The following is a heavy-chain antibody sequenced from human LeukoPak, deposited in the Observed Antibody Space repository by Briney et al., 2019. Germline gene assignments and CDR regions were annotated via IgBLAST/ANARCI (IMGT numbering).Heavy chain of an antibody. CDR1: GYTFTGYY. D-gene: IGHD6-13*01. Sequence: GASVKVSCKASGYTFTGYYMHWVRQAPGQGLEWMGWINPNSGGTNYAQKFQGRVTMTRDMSTSTVYMELSSLRSEDTAVYYCAREGMVAAAGRGSRWFDPWGQGTLVTVSS. CDR2: INPNSGGT. J-gene: IGHJ5*02. V-gene: IGHV1-2*02. CDR3: AREGMVAAAGRGSRWFDP.